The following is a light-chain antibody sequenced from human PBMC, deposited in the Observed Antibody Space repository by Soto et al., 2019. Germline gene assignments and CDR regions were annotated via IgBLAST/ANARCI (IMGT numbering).Light chain of an antibody. CDR1: QSLLHITGETF. CDR3: MQSTQLPPT. V-gene: IGKV2D-29*02. J-gene: IGKJ5*01. Sequence: DVVMNQTPLSLSVAPGQPASISCKSSQSLLHITGETFLFWYLQKPGQSPQLLIYEVSTRVSGVPDRFSGSGSGTDFTLEISRVETDDVSIYYCMQSTQLPPTFGQGTRLGIE. CDR2: EVS.